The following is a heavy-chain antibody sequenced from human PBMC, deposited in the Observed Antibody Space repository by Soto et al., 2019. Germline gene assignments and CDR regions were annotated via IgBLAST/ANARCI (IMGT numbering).Heavy chain of an antibody. CDR2: ISAYNGNT. J-gene: IGHJ5*02. V-gene: IGHV1-18*04. Sequence: GAAVKVSCKATGYTFTSYCISWVRQAPGQGLEWMGWISAYNGNTNYARKFQGRVTMTRDTSISTIYMKLTRLSPDDTAIYYCARGGREVPRIPYDTWGQGTRVTVSS. CDR1: GYTFTSYC. CDR3: ARGGREVPRIPYDT. D-gene: IGHD3-16*01.